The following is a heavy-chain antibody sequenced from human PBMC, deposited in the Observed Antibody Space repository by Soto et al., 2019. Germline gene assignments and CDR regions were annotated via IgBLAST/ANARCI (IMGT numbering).Heavy chain of an antibody. Sequence: SETLSLTCTVSGGSISSGGYYWSWIRQHPGKGLEWIGYIYYSGSTYYNPSLKSRVTISVDTSKNQFSLKLSSVTAADTAVYYGARHPIVVVPAASGSFAFDIWGQGTMVTV. CDR1: GGSISSGGYY. D-gene: IGHD2-2*01. V-gene: IGHV4-31*03. CDR3: ARHPIVVVPAASGSFAFDI. J-gene: IGHJ3*02. CDR2: IYYSGST.